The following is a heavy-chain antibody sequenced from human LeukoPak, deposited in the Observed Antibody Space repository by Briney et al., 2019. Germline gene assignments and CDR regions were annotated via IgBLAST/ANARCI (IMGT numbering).Heavy chain of an antibody. V-gene: IGHV4-4*07. CDR2: SFPSGST. D-gene: IGHD3-22*01. CDR1: GGSISNYY. J-gene: IGHJ4*02. CDR3: ARECRSYDSSGYYHYYFDY. Sequence: PSETLSLTCTVSGGSISNYYWSWIGSPAGKDWSGFGRSFPSGSTNYNPSLKSRVTMSVDTSKNQFSLKLSSVTAADTAVYYCARECRSYDSSGYYHYYFDYWGQGTLVTVSS.